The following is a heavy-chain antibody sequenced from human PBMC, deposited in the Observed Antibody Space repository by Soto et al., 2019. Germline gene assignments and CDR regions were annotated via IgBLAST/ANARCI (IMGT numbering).Heavy chain of an antibody. CDR3: ARRGSGSYFDY. J-gene: IGHJ4*02. V-gene: IGHV4-39*01. Sequence: QLQLQESGPGLVKPSETLSLTCTVSGGSISSSSYYWGWIRQPPGKGLEWIGSIYYSGSTYYNPSLKSRVTLSVDTSKNQFSLKLSSVTAADTAVYYCARRGSGSYFDYWGQGTLVTVSS. D-gene: IGHD1-26*01. CDR1: GGSISSSSYY. CDR2: IYYSGST.